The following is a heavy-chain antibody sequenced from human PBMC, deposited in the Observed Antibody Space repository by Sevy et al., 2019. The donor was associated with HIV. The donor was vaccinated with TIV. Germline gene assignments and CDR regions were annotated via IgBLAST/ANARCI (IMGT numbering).Heavy chain of an antibody. Sequence: GGSLRLSCAASGFGLSNHAMIWVRQAPGKGQEWVAGISYDARKKYYADSVRGRFTISRDDSKNTLYLQMNSLTTEDTAVYYCARLVGYCSGGRCSIIDFWGQGTLVTVSS. J-gene: IGHJ4*02. V-gene: IGHV3-30*01. CDR1: GFGLSNHA. CDR3: ARLVGYCSGGRCSIIDF. D-gene: IGHD2-15*01. CDR2: ISYDARKK.